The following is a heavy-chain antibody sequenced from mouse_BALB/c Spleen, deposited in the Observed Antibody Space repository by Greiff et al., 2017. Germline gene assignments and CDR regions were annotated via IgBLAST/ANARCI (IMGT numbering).Heavy chain of an antibody. Sequence: EVQLVESGGGLVQPGGSLKLSCAASGFTFSSYGMSWVRQTPDKRLELVATINSNGGSTYYPDSVKGRFTISRDNAKNTLYLQMSSLKSEDTAMYYCASCGNYLAWFAYWGQGTLVTVSA. D-gene: IGHD2-1*01. CDR1: GFTFSSYG. V-gene: IGHV5-6-3*01. J-gene: IGHJ3*01. CDR3: ASCGNYLAWFAY. CDR2: INSNGGST.